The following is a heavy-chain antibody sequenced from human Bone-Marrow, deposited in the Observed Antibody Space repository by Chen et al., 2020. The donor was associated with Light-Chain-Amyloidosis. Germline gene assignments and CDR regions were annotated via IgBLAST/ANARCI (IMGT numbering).Heavy chain of an antibody. V-gene: IGHV3-7*01. CDR1: GFTFSNYW. CDR2: IKQDGSDK. CDR3: ARDTQHGGNSWGAFDI. Sequence: EVQLVESGGGLVQPGGSLRLSCAASGFTFSNYWMTWVRQAPGKGLECVANIKQDGSDKYYVDSVNGRFTISRDNAKNSLYLQMNSLRAGDTAVYYCARDTQHGGNSWGAFDIWGQGTMVTVSS. D-gene: IGHD2-21*02. J-gene: IGHJ3*02.